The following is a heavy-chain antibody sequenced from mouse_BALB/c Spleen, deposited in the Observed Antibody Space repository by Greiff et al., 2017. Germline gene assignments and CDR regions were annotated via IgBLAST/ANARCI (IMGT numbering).Heavy chain of an antibody. V-gene: IGHV5-17*02. CDR1: GFTFSSFG. CDR3: ARGEFDY. Sequence: DVQLVESGGGLVQPGGSRKLSCAASGFTFSSFGMHWVRQAPEKGLEWVAYISSSSSTIYYADTVKGRFTISRDNPKNTLFLQMTSLRSEDTAMYYGARGEFDYWGQGTTLTVSS. J-gene: IGHJ2*01. CDR2: ISSSSSTI.